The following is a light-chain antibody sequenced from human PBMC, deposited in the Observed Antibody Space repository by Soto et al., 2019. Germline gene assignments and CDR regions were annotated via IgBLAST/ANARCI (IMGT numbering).Light chain of an antibody. J-gene: IGLJ2*01. V-gene: IGLV2-14*01. CDR1: SSDVGDNKY. CDR3: CSYTSSSTLV. Sequence: QSVLTQPASVSGSPGQSITISCTGTSSDVGDNKYVSWYQQHPGEAPKLIIYEVYHRPSGVSDRFSVSKSGDTASLTISGLQAEDEADYFCCSYTSSSTLVFGGGTKLTVL. CDR2: EVY.